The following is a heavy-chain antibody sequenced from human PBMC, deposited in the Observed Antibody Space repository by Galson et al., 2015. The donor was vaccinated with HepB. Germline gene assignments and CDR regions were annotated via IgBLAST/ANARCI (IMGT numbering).Heavy chain of an antibody. V-gene: IGHV1-69*10. CDR1: GGTFSSYA. D-gene: IGHD2-2*01. CDR2: IIPILGIA. J-gene: IGHJ6*03. Sequence: SVKVSCKASGGTFSSYAISWVRQAPGQGLEWMGGIIPILGIANYAQKFQGRVTITADKSTSTAYMELSSLRSEDTAVYYCARDDRRCSSTSCYANWQSYYMDVWGKGTTVTVSS. CDR3: ARDDRRCSSTSCYANWQSYYMDV.